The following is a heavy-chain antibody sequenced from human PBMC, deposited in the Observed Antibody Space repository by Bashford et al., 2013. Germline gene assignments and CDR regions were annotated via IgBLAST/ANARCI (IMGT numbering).Heavy chain of an antibody. CDR3: ALVRFNSGWRFDY. Sequence: GGSLRLSCAASGFTFTTYGMHWVRQPPGKGLEWVASIWHDGSATFYAGSVRGRFTISRDNSKNTLYLQMNSPRAEDTAVYYCALVRFNSGWRFDYWGQGTLVTVSS. J-gene: IGHJ4*02. V-gene: IGHV3-33*08. CDR2: IWHDGSAT. CDR1: GFTFTTYG. D-gene: IGHD6-19*01.